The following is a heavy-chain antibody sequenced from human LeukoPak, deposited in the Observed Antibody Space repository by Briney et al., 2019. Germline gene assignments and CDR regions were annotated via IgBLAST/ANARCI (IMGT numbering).Heavy chain of an antibody. J-gene: IGHJ6*03. CDR3: ARVTVKEYYYYYMDV. D-gene: IGHD4-11*01. CDR2: IYHSGST. Sequence: SETLSLTCTVSGYSISSGYYWGWIRQPPGKGLEWIGSIYHSGSTYYNPSLKSRVTISVDTSKNQFSLKLSSVTAADTAVYYCARVTVKEYYYYYMDVWGKGTTVTVSS. V-gene: IGHV4-38-2*02. CDR1: GYSISSGYY.